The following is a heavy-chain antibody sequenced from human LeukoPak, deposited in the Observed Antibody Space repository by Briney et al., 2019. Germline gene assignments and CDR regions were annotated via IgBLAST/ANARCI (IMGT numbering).Heavy chain of an antibody. J-gene: IGHJ4*02. CDR2: IEPDGSGK. Sequence: GGSLRLSCAASGFIYSSFWMSWARQAPGKGLEWVANIEPDGSGKNYVDSVRGRFTISRDNAKNSLYLQMNSVRVEDSAVYYCARSLWPEDYWGQGTLVTVSS. D-gene: IGHD2-21*01. V-gene: IGHV3-7*01. CDR1: GFIYSSFW. CDR3: ARSLWPEDY.